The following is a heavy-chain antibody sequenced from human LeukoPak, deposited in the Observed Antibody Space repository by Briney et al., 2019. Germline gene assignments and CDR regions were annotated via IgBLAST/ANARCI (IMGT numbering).Heavy chain of an antibody. J-gene: IGHJ4*02. D-gene: IGHD3-9*01. V-gene: IGHV3-30*18. CDR3: AKDPEPPERYFDWLPDY. CDR1: GFTFSSYG. Sequence: GGSLRLSCAASGFTFSSYGMHWVRQAPGKGLEWVAVISYDGSNKYYADSVKGRFTISRDNSKNTLYLQMNSLRAEDTAVYYCAKDPEPPERYFDWLPDYWGQGTLVTVSS. CDR2: ISYDGSNK.